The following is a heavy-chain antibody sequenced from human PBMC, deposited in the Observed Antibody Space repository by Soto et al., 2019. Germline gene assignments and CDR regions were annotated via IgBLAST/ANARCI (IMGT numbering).Heavy chain of an antibody. CDR2: ISYDGSNK. CDR3: AREKGNRIYYYYGMDV. Sequence: QVQLVESGGGVVQPGRSLRLSCAASGFTFSSYGMHWVRQAPGKGLEWVAVISYDGSNKYYADSVKGRFTISRDNSKNTLYLQMISLRAEDTAVYYCAREKGNRIYYYYGMDVWGQGTTVTVSS. D-gene: IGHD2-15*01. V-gene: IGHV3-30*03. CDR1: GFTFSSYG. J-gene: IGHJ6*02.